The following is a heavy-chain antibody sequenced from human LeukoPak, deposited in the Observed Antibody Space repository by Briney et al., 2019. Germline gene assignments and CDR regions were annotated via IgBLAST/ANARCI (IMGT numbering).Heavy chain of an antibody. CDR3: ARATVGGYSYGYFDL. CDR2: ISGSGDST. V-gene: IGHV3-23*01. D-gene: IGHD5-18*01. J-gene: IGHJ2*01. CDR1: GFTFTTYA. Sequence: GGSLRLSCAASGFTFTTYAMSWVRQAPGKGLEWVSVISGSGDSTYYADSVKGRFTISRDNSKNTLYLQMNSLRAEDTAVYYCARATVGGYSYGYFDLWGRGTLVTVSS.